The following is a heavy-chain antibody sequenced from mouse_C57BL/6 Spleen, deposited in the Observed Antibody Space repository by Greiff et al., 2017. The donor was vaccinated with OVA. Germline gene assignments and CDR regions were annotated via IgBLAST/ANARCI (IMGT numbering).Heavy chain of an antibody. D-gene: IGHD1-1*01. CDR2: IDPENGDT. CDR3: TTGYGSSWYFDV. J-gene: IGHJ1*03. CDR1: GFNIKDDY. Sequence: EVQLQQSGAELVRPGASVKLSCTASGFNIKDDYMHWVKQRPEQGLEWIGWIDPENGDTEYASKFQGKATITADTSSNTAYLQLSSLTSEDTAVYYCTTGYGSSWYFDVWGTGTTVTVSS. V-gene: IGHV14-4*01.